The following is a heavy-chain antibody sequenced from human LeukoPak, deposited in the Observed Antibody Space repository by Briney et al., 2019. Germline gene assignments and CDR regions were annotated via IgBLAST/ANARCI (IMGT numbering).Heavy chain of an antibody. D-gene: IGHD2-2*01. CDR3: ARKGYCGSTSCYGYYYYYGMDV. J-gene: IGHJ6*02. V-gene: IGHV1-18*01. CDR1: GYTFNSYG. Sequence: AASVKVSCKASGYTFNSYGISWVRQAPGQGLEWMGWISAYNGNTNYAQKLQGRVTMTTDTSTSTAYMELRSLRSDDTAVYYCARKGYCGSTSCYGYYYYYGMDVWGQGTTVTVSS. CDR2: ISAYNGNT.